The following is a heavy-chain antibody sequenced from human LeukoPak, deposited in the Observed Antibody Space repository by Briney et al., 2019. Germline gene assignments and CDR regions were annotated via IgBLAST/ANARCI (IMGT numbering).Heavy chain of an antibody. CDR2: ISYDGSNK. CDR3: ARDWTGYCSGGSCYAFDY. V-gene: IGHV3-30*03. D-gene: IGHD2-15*01. Sequence: GGSLRLSCAASGFTFSSYGMHWVRQAPGKGLEWVAVISYDGSNKYYADSVKGRFTISRDNSKNTLYLQMNSLRAEDTAVYYCARDWTGYCSGGSCYAFDYWGQGTLVTVSS. CDR1: GFTFSSYG. J-gene: IGHJ4*02.